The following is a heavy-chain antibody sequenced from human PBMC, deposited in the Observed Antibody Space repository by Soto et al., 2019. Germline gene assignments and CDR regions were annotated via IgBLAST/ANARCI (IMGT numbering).Heavy chain of an antibody. J-gene: IGHJ5*02. CDR3: ARVYLEDGYYMDPWFDP. V-gene: IGHV1-69*13. CDR1: GGTFSSYA. CDR2: IIPIFGTA. D-gene: IGHD3-3*01. Sequence: SVKVSCKASGGTFSSYAISWVRQAPGQGLEWMGGIIPIFGTANYAQKFQGRVTITADESTSTAYMELSSLRSEDTAVYYCARVYLEDGYYMDPWFDPWGQGTLVTVSS.